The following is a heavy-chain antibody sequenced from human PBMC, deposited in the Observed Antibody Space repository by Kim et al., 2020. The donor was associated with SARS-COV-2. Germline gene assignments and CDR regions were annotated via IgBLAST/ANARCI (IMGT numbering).Heavy chain of an antibody. Sequence: SETLSLTCTVSGGSISSSSYYWGWIRQPPGKGLEWIGSIYYSGSTYYNPSLKSRVTISVDTSKNQFSLKLSSVTAADTAVYYCARLCCGEKVLRYFDWFHGRTEGHFVDVWGQGTTVTVSS. D-gene: IGHD3-9*01. CDR3: ARLCCGEKVLRYFDWFHGRTEGHFVDV. CDR2: IYYSGST. CDR1: GGSISSSSYY. V-gene: IGHV4-39*01. J-gene: IGHJ6*02.